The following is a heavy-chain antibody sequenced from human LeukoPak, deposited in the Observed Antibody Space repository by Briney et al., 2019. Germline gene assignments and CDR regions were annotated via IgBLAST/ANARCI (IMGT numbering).Heavy chain of an antibody. CDR1: GFTFSNYA. CDR2: ISGSGGST. CDR3: TKGTIWLPFDY. V-gene: IGHV3-23*01. D-gene: IGHD5-18*01. Sequence: GGSLRLSCAASGFTFSNYAMSWARQAPGKGLEWVAAISGSGGSTYYADSVKGRFTISRDNSKNTLYLQMNSLRAEDTAVYYCTKGTIWLPFDYWGQGTLVTVSS. J-gene: IGHJ4*02.